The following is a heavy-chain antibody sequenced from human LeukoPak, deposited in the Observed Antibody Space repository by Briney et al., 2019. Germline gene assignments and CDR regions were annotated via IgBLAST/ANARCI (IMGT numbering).Heavy chain of an antibody. D-gene: IGHD4-17*01. CDR1: GGSISSYY. CDR3: ARGGIDGDYAYYFDY. V-gene: IGHV4-59*01. J-gene: IGHJ4*02. CDR2: IYYSGST. Sequence: SETLSLTCTVSGGSISSYYWSWIRQPAGKGLEWIGYIYYSGSTNYNPSLKSRVTISVDTSKNQFSLKLSSVTAADTAVYYCARGGIDGDYAYYFDYWGQGTLVTVSS.